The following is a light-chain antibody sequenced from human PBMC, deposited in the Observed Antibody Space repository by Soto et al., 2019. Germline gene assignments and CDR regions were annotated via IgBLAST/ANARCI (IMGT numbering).Light chain of an antibody. CDR1: RSNIGSNS. Sequence: QSVLTQPPSASGTPGQRVTISCFGSRSNIGSNSVYWYQQLSGTAPKLLIYTNSQRPSGVPERFSGAKSGTSASLAISGLRSEDEADYYCATWDDSLRIWVFGGGTKVTVL. J-gene: IGLJ3*02. V-gene: IGLV1-47*02. CDR2: TNS. CDR3: ATWDDSLRIWV.